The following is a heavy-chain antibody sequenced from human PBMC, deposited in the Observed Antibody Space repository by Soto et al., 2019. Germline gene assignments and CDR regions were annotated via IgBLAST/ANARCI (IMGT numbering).Heavy chain of an antibody. V-gene: IGHV3-23*01. Sequence: GGSLRLSCAASACTFTKYAITWVRRAPVKGLDLVSALASIGDKTYYADSVKGRFTISRDIAKSMVYLQLNSLSAEDTAIYYCARVAGALLSFDYWGQGIMVTVSA. CDR1: ACTFTKYA. J-gene: IGHJ4*02. CDR2: LASIGDKT. CDR3: ARVAGALLSFDY. D-gene: IGHD7-27*01.